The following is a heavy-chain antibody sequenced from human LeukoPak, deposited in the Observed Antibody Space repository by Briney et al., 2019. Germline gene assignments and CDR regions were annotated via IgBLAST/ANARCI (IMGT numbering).Heavy chain of an antibody. CDR2: IRQDGGLK. CDR3: AREIVGAIKSYFDY. V-gene: IGHV3-7*01. D-gene: IGHD1-26*01. J-gene: IGHJ4*02. CDR1: GFTFSSYW. Sequence: GGSLRLSCTASGFTFSSYWMSWVRQAPGKGLEWVANIRQDGGLKHYVDSVKGRFTNSRDNAENSLYLQMNSLRAEDTAVYYCAREIVGAIKSYFDYWGQGTLVTASS.